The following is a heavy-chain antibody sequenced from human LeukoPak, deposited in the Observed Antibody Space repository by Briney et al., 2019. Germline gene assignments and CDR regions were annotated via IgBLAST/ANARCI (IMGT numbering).Heavy chain of an antibody. CDR3: AKGPDHYYYDSSGYWNY. CDR1: GFTFSSYG. J-gene: IGHJ4*02. V-gene: IGHV3-30*18. CDR2: ISYDGSNK. D-gene: IGHD3-22*01. Sequence: PGGSLRLSCAASGFTFSSYGMHWVRQAPGKGLGWVAVISYDGSNKYYADSVKGRFTISRDNSKNTLYLQMNSLRAEDTAVYYCAKGPDHYYYDSSGYWNYWGQGTLVTVSS.